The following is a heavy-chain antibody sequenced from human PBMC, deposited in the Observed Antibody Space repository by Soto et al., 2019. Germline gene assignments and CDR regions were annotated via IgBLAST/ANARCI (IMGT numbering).Heavy chain of an antibody. V-gene: IGHV3-7*01. D-gene: IGHD3-16*01. CDR3: ARDIGFDYVN. CDR2: VKEDGSEL. CDR1: GFNVMSYW. Sequence: GGSLRLSCAVSGFNVMSYWMSWVRQAPGKGLEWVASVKEDGSELYYLHSVRGRFSISRDSAGNALHLTMNYLSAEDAGVYFCARDIGFDYVNWGQGIPVTVSS. J-gene: IGHJ4*02.